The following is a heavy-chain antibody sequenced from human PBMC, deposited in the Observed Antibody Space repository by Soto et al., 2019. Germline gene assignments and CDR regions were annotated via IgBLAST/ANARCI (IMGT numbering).Heavy chain of an antibody. D-gene: IGHD2-21*01. V-gene: IGHV4-31*03. CDR2: IYYSGST. J-gene: IGHJ4*02. CDR3: ARDNCGGECYYDY. CDR1: GGSISRGGYY. Sequence: PSETLSLTSTVSGGSISRGGYYWGWIRQHPGKGLEWIGYIYYSGSTYYNPSLKSRVTISVDTSKNQFSLKLSSVTAADTAVYYCARDNCGGECYYDYWGEGTLVTVSS.